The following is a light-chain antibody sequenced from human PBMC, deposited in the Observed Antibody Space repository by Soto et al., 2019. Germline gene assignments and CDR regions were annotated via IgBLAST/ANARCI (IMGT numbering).Light chain of an antibody. CDR2: GAS. Sequence: EIMLTQSPGTLSLSPGERATLSCRASQSVSSSYLAWDQQKPGQAPRLLIYGASSRATGIPDRFSGSGSGTDFTLTISRLEPEDFAVYYCQHYGSLVLTFGGGTKVEIK. CDR1: QSVSSSY. V-gene: IGKV3-20*01. CDR3: QHYGSLVLT. J-gene: IGKJ4*01.